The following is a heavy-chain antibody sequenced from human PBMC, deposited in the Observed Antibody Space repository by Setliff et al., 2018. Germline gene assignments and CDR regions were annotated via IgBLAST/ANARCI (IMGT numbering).Heavy chain of an antibody. D-gene: IGHD6-6*01. V-gene: IGHV7-4-1*02. J-gene: IGHJ6*03. CDR3: ARGEYTSLPSGVYYHMDV. CDR1: GYTFSSYA. CDR2: INTNTGNP. Sequence: ASVKVSCKASGYTFSSYAMSWVRQAPGQGLEWMGWINTNTGNPTYAQGFTGRFVFSLDTSVSTTYLQISSLKAEDTAVYYCARGEYTSLPSGVYYHMDVRAKGPRSPSP.